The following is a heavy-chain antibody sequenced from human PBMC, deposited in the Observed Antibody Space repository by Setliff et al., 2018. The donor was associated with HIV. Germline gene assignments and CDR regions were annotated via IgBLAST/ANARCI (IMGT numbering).Heavy chain of an antibody. D-gene: IGHD3-3*01. J-gene: IGHJ5*02. CDR1: GFIFSSYS. V-gene: IGHV3-53*01. CDR2: LHRDGGT. CDR3: ARLNFWSVLYNWPDP. Sequence: PGGSLRLSCAASGFIFSSYSMTWVRQAPGKGLEWVSILHRDGGTYSADSVKGRFTISRDNSKNTLYLRMNNLRVDDTAVYYCARLNFWSVLYNWPDPWGQGTLVTVSS.